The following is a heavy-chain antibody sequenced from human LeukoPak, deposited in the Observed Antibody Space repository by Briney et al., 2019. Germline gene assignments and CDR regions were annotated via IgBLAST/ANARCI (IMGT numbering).Heavy chain of an antibody. D-gene: IGHD1-26*01. CDR3: TRIGPVSGTIDY. CDR1: GFTVGATD. J-gene: IGHJ4*02. CDR2: LKHDDEI. V-gene: IGHV3-30*03. Sequence: GGSLRLSCVASGFTVGATDMYWVRRAPGKRLEWVAVLKHDDEIHYMDSVRGRFTISRDNSKNTLLLDMDGLRPEDTATYYCTRIGPVSGTIDYWGQGTLVTVSS.